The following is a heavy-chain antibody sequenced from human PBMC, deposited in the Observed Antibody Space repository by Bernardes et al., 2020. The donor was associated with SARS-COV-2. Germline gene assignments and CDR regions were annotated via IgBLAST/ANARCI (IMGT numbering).Heavy chain of an antibody. Sequence: SETLSLTCTVSGGSIRSSYWSWIRQPPGTGLAWIGYIYYSGSTHYNPSLKSRVTISVDTSKNQFSLKLSSVTAADTAVYYCARLQPGKYSYGYNDWGQGTLVTVSS. J-gene: IGHJ4*02. D-gene: IGHD5-18*01. CDR2: IYYSGST. CDR1: GGSIRSSY. V-gene: IGHV4-59*01. CDR3: ARLQPGKYSYGYND.